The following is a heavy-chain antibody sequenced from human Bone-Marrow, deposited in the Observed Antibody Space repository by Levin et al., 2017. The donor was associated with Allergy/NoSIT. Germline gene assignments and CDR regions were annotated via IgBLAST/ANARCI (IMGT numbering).Heavy chain of an antibody. J-gene: IGHJ1*01. CDR1: GFTFSTYA. D-gene: IGHD6-13*01. CDR3: PKLPHPYSSSWHYPHIHH. Sequence: GGSLRLSCAASGFTFSTYAMSWVRQAPGKGLEWVSSISGSSGSGHCTYSADAVKGRFAISSDDSQNPLYLQLNTLRAEDTAVSYCPKLPHPYSSSWHYPHIHHWGQGTLVTVSS. CDR2: ISGSSGSGHCT. V-gene: IGHV3-23*01.